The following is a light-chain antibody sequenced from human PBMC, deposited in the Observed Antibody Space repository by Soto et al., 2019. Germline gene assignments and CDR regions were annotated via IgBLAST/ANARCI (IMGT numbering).Light chain of an antibody. J-gene: IGKJ4*01. V-gene: IGKV1-33*01. CDR3: QQYDNLLT. Sequence: DIQMTKSPSSLSASVGDRVTITCQASQDISNYLNWYQQKPGKAPKLLIYDASNLETGVPSRFSGIGSGTDFTFTISSLQPEDIATYYCQQYDNLLTFGGGTKVEIK. CDR2: DAS. CDR1: QDISNY.